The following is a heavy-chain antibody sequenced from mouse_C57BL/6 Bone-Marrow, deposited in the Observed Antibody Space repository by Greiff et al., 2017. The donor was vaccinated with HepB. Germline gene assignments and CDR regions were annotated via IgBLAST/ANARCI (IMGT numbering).Heavy chain of an antibody. D-gene: IGHD2-1*01. CDR2: IDPSDSYT. CDR1: GYTFTSYW. J-gene: IGHJ4*01. V-gene: IGHV1-69*01. CDR3: ARLYYGNYVRLDY. Sequence: VQLQQPGAELVMPGASVKLSCKASGYTFTSYWMHWVKQRPGQGLEWIGEIDPSDSYTNYNQKFKGKSTLTVDKSSSTAYMQRSSLTSEDSAVYDWARLYYGNYVRLDYWGQGTTVTVYS.